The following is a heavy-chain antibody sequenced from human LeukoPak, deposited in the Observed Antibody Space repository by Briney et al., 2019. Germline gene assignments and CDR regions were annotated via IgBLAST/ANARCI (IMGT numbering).Heavy chain of an antibody. CDR2: IQYDGSNK. V-gene: IGHV3-30*02. Sequence: PGGSLRLSCVASGFTISSYGMHWVRQAPGKGLEWVAFIQYDGSNKYFADSVKGRFAISRDNSKKTLYLQMNSLRAEDTAVYYCAKDPDYWGQGTLGTVSS. J-gene: IGHJ4*02. CDR3: AKDPDY. CDR1: GFTISSYG.